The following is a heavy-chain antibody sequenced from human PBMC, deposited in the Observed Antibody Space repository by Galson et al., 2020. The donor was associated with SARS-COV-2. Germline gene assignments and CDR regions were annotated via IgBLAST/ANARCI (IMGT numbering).Heavy chain of an antibody. D-gene: IGHD6-19*01. J-gene: IGHJ6*02. V-gene: IGHV3-9*01. Sequence: SLKISCAASGFTFDDYAMHWVRQAPGKGLEWVSGISWNSGSIGYADSVKGRFTISRDNAKNSLYLQMNSLRAEDTALYYCAKDIVGMDSSGWTEGYGMDVWGQGTTVTVSS. CDR1: GFTFDDYA. CDR3: AKDIVGMDSSGWTEGYGMDV. CDR2: ISWNSGSI.